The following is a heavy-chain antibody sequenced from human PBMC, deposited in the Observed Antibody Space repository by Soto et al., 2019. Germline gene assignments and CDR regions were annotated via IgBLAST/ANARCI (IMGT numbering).Heavy chain of an antibody. Sequence: PVGSLRLSCAASGFTFSSYAMSWVRQAPGKGLEWVSAISGSGGSTYYADSVKGRFTISRDNSKNTLYLQMNSLRAEDTAVYYCAKGTIVVVPAAIPPDYWGQGTLVTVSS. D-gene: IGHD2-2*02. J-gene: IGHJ4*02. CDR3: AKGTIVVVPAAIPPDY. V-gene: IGHV3-23*01. CDR1: GFTFSSYA. CDR2: ISGSGGST.